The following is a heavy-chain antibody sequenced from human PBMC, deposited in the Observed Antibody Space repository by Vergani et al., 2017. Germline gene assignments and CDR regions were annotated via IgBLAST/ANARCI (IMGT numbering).Heavy chain of an antibody. Sequence: QVQLVQSGAEVKKPGASVKVSCKTSGFTFSGYYIHWVRQAPGQGLEWMGWVNPNSGGTNYAQKFQGRVTMTRDTSINTAYMELNRLKSDDTAIYYCARGDYGILTGYRYWGQGTLVTVSA. CDR3: ARGDYGILTGYRY. D-gene: IGHD3-9*01. CDR1: GFTFSGYY. V-gene: IGHV1-2*02. J-gene: IGHJ4*02. CDR2: VNPNSGGT.